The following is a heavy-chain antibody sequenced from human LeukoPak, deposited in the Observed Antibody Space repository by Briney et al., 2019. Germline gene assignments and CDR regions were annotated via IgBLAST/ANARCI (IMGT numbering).Heavy chain of an antibody. CDR1: GYTFTSYA. D-gene: IGHD2-2*01. CDR2: INAGNGNT. Sequence: ASVKVSCKASGYTFTSYAMHWVRQAPGQRLEWMGWINAGNGNTKYSQKFQGRVTITRDTSASTAYMELSSLRSEDTAVYYCARIFLGYCSSTSCHPTYYYYYYGMDVWGKGTTVTVSS. V-gene: IGHV1-3*01. J-gene: IGHJ6*04. CDR3: ARIFLGYCSSTSCHPTYYYYYYGMDV.